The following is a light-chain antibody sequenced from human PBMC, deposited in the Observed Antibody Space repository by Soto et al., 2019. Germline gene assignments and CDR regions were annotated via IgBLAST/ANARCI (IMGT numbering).Light chain of an antibody. CDR1: QSIGIW. CDR2: TAS. CDR3: QQYKDYSWT. V-gene: IGKV1-5*03. J-gene: IGKJ1*01. Sequence: IQMTQSPSTLSASVGDRVAITCRASQSIGIWLAWYQQKPGKAPRFLIYTASTLESGVPSRFSGSGSGTEFTLTISSLQPDDFATYYCQQYKDYSWTFDQGTKVEFK.